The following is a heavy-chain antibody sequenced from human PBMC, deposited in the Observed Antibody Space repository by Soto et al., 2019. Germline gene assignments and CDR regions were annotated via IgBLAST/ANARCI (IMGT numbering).Heavy chain of an antibody. J-gene: IGHJ6*02. V-gene: IGHV5-10-1*01. CDR1: GYSFTNYW. Sequence: PGESLKISCKGSGYSFTNYWISWVRQMPGKGLEWMGRIDPSDSYTNYSPSFQGHVTISADKSISTAYLQWSSLKASDTAMYYCARVDSYGPYYYYYGMDVWGQGTTVTVSS. D-gene: IGHD5-18*01. CDR2: IDPSDSYT. CDR3: ARVDSYGPYYYYYGMDV.